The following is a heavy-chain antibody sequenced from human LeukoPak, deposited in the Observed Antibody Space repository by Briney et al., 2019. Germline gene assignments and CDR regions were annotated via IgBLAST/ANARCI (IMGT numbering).Heavy chain of an antibody. D-gene: IGHD3-3*01. CDR1: GGSISNFY. CDR2: IYYRGHT. J-gene: IGHJ4*02. V-gene: IGHV4-59*01. Sequence: SETLSLTCTVSGGSISNFYWSWIRQPPGKGLEWIGYIYYRGHTNYNPSLKSRVTISVDTSKNQFSLKLSSVTAADTAVYYCARDPTRYDFWSGYQDYWGQGTLVTVSS. CDR3: ARDPTRYDFWSGYQDY.